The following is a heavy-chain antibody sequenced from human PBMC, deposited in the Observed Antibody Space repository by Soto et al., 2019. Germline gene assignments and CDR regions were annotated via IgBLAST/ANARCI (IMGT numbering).Heavy chain of an antibody. J-gene: IGHJ3*02. Sequence: VQSGAEVKKPGASVKVSCKASGDTFISSVISWVRQAPGQGLEWMGWISGYKGDTNYAQKFQGRVTLTTDTSTSTAYMELRSLTPGDTAIYYCARIECCSGGNCYSAFDIWGQGTLVTVSS. D-gene: IGHD2-15*01. CDR2: ISGYKGDT. V-gene: IGHV1-18*01. CDR1: GDTFISSV. CDR3: ARIECCSGGNCYSAFDI.